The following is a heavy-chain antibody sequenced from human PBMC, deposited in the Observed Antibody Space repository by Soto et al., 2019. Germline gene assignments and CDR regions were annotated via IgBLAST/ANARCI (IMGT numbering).Heavy chain of an antibody. CDR2: IYYSGST. CDR1: GGSISSGGYY. V-gene: IGHV4-31*03. D-gene: IGHD2-2*01. J-gene: IGHJ4*02. CDR3: ARSGVVVPAAVFDY. Sequence: TLSLTCTVSGGSISSGGYYWSWIRQHPGKGLEWIGYIYYSGSTYYNPSLKSRVTISVDTSKNQFSLKLSSVTAADTAVYYCARSGVVVPAAVFDYWGQGTLVTVSS.